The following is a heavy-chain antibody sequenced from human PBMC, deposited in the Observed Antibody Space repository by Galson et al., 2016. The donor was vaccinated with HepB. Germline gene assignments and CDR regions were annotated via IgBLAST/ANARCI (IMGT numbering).Heavy chain of an antibody. CDR2: ISAYNANT. J-gene: IGHJ4*02. Sequence: SVKVSCKASGYTFTSYGISWVRQAPGQGLEWMGWISAYNANTNYAQKLRGRVTMTTDTSTSTAYMELRSLRFDDTAVYYCARGPSLVTEYSNNWPHFDNWGQGNLVTVSS. CDR3: ARGPSLVTEYSNNWPHFDN. CDR1: GYTFTSYG. D-gene: IGHD6-13*01. V-gene: IGHV1-18*01.